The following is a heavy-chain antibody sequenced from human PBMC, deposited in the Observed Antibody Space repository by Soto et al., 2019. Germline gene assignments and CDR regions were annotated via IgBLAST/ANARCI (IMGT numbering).Heavy chain of an antibody. CDR3: ATWHEREHAYDV. Sequence: DVQLVESGGGLIQPGESLRLSCAAFGLTISGKKYVAWVRQAPGQGLEWVSALYDVDGSFYADSVKGRFTTSSDSSKPTVYLQMNDLRPDDTAVYYCATWHEREHAYDVWGQGTTVTVSS. J-gene: IGHJ3*01. CDR1: GLTISGKKY. V-gene: IGHV3-53*01. D-gene: IGHD1-1*01. CDR2: LYDVDGS.